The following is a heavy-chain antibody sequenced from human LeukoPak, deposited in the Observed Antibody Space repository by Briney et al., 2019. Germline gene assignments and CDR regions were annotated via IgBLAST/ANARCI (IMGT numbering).Heavy chain of an antibody. CDR1: GFTFSSYA. Sequence: GGSLRLSCPASGFTFSSYAMSWVRQAPGKGLEWVSSITSSGGSTYYAGSVKGQFTISRDNSKNTVYLQMNSLRAEDTAVYYCAKDRPNYYDSSGHYYRRNGDYWGQGTLVTVSS. J-gene: IGHJ4*02. D-gene: IGHD3-22*01. V-gene: IGHV3-23*01. CDR2: ITSSGGST. CDR3: AKDRPNYYDSSGHYYRRNGDY.